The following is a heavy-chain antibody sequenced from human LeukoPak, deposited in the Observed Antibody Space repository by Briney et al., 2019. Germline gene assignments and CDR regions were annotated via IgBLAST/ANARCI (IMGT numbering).Heavy chain of an antibody. CDR2: ISSSSSTI. CDR1: GFTFSTYS. V-gene: IGHV3-48*01. CDR3: ATEMGDY. J-gene: IGHJ4*02. D-gene: IGHD2-8*01. Sequence: GGSLRLSCAVSGFTFSTYSMNWVRQAPGKGLEWVSYISSSSSTIYYADSVKGRFTISRDNGKNSLYLQMNSLRAEDTAVYYCATEMGDYWGQGTLVTVSS.